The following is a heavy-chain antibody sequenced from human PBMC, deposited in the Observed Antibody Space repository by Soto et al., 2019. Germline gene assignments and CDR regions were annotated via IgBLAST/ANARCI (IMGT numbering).Heavy chain of an antibody. CDR2: ISWNSGSI. J-gene: IGHJ4*02. CDR3: AKVTLGYCSSTRCYAGYFDY. Sequence: GGSLRLSCAASGFTFDDYAMHWVRQAPGKGLEWVSGISWNSGSIGYADSVKGRFTISRDNAKNSLYLQMNSLRAEDTALYYCAKVTLGYCSSTRCYAGYFDYWGQGTLVTVSS. V-gene: IGHV3-9*01. D-gene: IGHD2-2*01. CDR1: GFTFDDYA.